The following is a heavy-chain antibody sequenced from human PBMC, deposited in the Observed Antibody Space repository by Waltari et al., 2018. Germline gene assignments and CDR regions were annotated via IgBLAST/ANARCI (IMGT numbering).Heavy chain of an antibody. J-gene: IGHJ6*03. CDR2: IYYSGST. V-gene: IGHV4-39*07. CDR3: ARIEMATIVDYYYYMDV. Sequence: QLQLQESGPGLVKPSETLSLTCTVSGGSISSSSYYWGWIRQPPGKGLEWIGIIYYSGSTDYNQSPKRRVTISVDTSKNQFSLKLSSVTAADTAVYYCARIEMATIVDYYYYMDVWGKGTTVTISS. D-gene: IGHD5-12*01. CDR1: GGSISSSSYY.